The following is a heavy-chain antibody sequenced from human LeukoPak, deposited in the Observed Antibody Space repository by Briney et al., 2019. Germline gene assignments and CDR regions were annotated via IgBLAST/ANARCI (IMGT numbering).Heavy chain of an antibody. CDR2: IRGSGGST. CDR3: AKDLLPSNVLPWFGASDYYYGMDV. V-gene: IGHV3-23*01. D-gene: IGHD3-10*01. J-gene: IGHJ6*02. Sequence: GGSLRLSCAASGFTFSSCAMSWVRQAPGKGLEWVSGIRGSGGSTYYADSVKGRFTISRDNSKNTLYLQMNSLRAEDTAVYYCAKDLLPSNVLPWFGASDYYYGMDVWGQGTTVTVSS. CDR1: GFTFSSCA.